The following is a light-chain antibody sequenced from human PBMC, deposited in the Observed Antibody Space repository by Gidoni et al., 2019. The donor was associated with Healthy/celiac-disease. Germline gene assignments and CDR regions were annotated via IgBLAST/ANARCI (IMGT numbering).Light chain of an antibody. V-gene: IGLV1-44*01. Sequence: QSVMTQPPSASGTPGQRVTISCSGCRSHIGSNTVNWYQQLPGTAPKLLIYRTNQRPSGVPDRFSGSKSGTSASLAISGLQSEDAADYYCAAWDDRLNGPVFGGGTKLTVL. CDR1: RSHIGSNT. CDR2: RTN. CDR3: AAWDDRLNGPV. J-gene: IGLJ2*01.